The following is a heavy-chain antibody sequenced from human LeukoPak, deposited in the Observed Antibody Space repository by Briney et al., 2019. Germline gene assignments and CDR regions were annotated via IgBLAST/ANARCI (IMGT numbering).Heavy chain of an antibody. CDR1: GGTFSSYA. V-gene: IGHV1-69*05. Sequence: GASVKVSCKASGGTFSSYAISWVRQAPGQGREWMGRIIPIFGTANYAQKFQGRVTITTDESTSTAYMELSSLRSEGTAVYYCARTKDACDIWGQRTMVTVSS. J-gene: IGHJ3*02. CDR2: IIPIFGTA. D-gene: IGHD2-8*01. CDR3: ARTKDACDI.